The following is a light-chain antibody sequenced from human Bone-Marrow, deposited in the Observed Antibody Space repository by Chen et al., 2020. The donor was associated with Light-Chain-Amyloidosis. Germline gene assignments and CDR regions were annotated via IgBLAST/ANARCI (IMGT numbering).Light chain of an antibody. CDR1: NIGSTS. CDR3: QVWDRSSDRPV. CDR2: DDS. J-gene: IGLJ3*02. Sequence: SYVLTQPSSVSVAPGQTATIARGGNNIGSTSVHWYQQTPGQAPLLVVYDDSDRPSGIPERVSGSNSGNTATLTISRVEAGDEADYYGQVWDRSSDRPVFGGGTKLTVL. V-gene: IGLV3-21*02.